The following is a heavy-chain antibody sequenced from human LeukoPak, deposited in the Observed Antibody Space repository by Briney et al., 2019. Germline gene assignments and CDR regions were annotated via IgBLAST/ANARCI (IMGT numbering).Heavy chain of an antibody. D-gene: IGHD3-22*01. J-gene: IGHJ4*02. CDR3: ARVLHRRNYDSSVYYGY. CDR1: GFTFSSYE. Sequence: QPGGTLRLSCAASGFTFSSYEMNWVSQAPAKGREGVSYLSRSGSTKYYADAVEGRFTIYRDNHQNSLYLQMNSLRADDTAVYYCARVLHRRNYDSSVYYGYWGQGTLVTVSS. CDR2: LSRSGSTK. V-gene: IGHV3-48*03.